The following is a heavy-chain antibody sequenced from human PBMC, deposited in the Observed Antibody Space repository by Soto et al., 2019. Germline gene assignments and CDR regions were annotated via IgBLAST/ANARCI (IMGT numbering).Heavy chain of an antibody. CDR1: GYTFRRYA. CDR2: INGGDGGN. D-gene: IGHD1-26*01. Sequence: QVVLLQSGAEMKKPGASLNISCKASGYTFRRYAINWVRQVPGQRREWMGWINGGDGGNIYTQKFQGRVTIVRETSTDTASMELSGLRAEDTALYYCARAPPYSGASPRTDSLDYWGQGSLITVSS. J-gene: IGHJ4*02. CDR3: ARAPPYSGASPRTDSLDY. V-gene: IGHV1-3*01.